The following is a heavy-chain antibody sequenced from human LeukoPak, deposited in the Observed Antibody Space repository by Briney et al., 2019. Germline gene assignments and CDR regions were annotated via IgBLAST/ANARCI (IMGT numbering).Heavy chain of an antibody. CDR2: IYYSGTT. CDR3: ARENHCSSTSCYPS. Sequence: PSETLSLTCTVSGGSISSYYWTWIRQPPGKGLEWIGYIYYSGTTYYNPSLKSRVTISLDTSKNKFSLNLTSVNVADTAVYYCARENHCSSTSCYPSWGQGTLVTVSS. D-gene: IGHD2-2*01. J-gene: IGHJ4*02. V-gene: IGHV4-59*01. CDR1: GGSISSYY.